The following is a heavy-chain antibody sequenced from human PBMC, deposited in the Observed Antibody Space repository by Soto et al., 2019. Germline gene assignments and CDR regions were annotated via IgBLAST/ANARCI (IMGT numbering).Heavy chain of an antibody. D-gene: IGHD3-10*01. J-gene: IGHJ5*02. V-gene: IGHV2-70*11. CDR3: ARSRGFQFWFDP. CDR2: IDWDDDK. CDR1: GFSLSTSGMC. Sequence: SGPTLVNPTQTLTLTCTFSGFSLSTSGMCVSWIRQPPGKALEWLARIDWDDDKYYSTSLKTRLNISKDTSKDQVVLTMTNMNPVVTATYYCARSRGFQFWFDPWGQETLFTVAS.